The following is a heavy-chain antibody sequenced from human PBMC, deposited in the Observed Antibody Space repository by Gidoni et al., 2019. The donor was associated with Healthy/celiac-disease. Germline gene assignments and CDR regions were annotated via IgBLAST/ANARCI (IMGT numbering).Heavy chain of an antibody. CDR1: GFPFSSYG. D-gene: IGHD2-8*02. Sequence: QVQLLASGGGVVQPGRSLRLSCAASGFPFSSYGVHWVRQAPGKGLGWVAVIWYDGSNKYYADSVKGRFTISRDNSKNTLYLQMNSLRAEDTAVYYCARDPAGVVYAYYYYGMDVWGQGTTVTVSS. J-gene: IGHJ6*02. CDR2: IWYDGSNK. V-gene: IGHV3-33*01. CDR3: ARDPAGVVYAYYYYGMDV.